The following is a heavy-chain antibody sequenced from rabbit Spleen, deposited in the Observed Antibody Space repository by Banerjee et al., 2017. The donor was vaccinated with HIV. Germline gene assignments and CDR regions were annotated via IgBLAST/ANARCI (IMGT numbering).Heavy chain of an antibody. Sequence: QSLEESGGGLVQPEGSLTLTCTTSGFSFSNKAVMCWVRQAPGKGLEWIACINAVTGKAVYASWAKGRFTFSKTSSTTVTLQMTSLTAADTATYLCARASVGFNGYNHAYYYGMDLWGPGTSSPS. CDR1: GFSFSNKAV. V-gene: IGHV1S40*01. CDR2: INAVTGKA. CDR3: ARASVGFNGYNHAYYYGMDL. D-gene: IGHD6-1*01. J-gene: IGHJ6*01.